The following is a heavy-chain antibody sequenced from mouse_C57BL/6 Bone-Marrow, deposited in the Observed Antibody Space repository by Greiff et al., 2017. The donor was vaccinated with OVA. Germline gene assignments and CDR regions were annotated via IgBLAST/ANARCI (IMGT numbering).Heavy chain of an antibody. V-gene: IGHV10-1*01. Sequence: EVKLMESGGGLVQPKGSLKLSCAASGFSFNTYAMNWVRQAPGKGLEWVARIRSKSNNYATYYADSVKDRFTISRDDSESMLYLQMNNLKTEDTAMYYWVRQGIPFDYWGQGTTLTVSS. CDR3: VRQGIPFDY. CDR1: GFSFNTYA. CDR2: IRSKSNNYAT. J-gene: IGHJ2*01.